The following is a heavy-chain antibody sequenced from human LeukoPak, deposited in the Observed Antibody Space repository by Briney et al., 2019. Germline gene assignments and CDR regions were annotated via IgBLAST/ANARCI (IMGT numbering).Heavy chain of an antibody. D-gene: IGHD3-9*01. CDR1: GGSISSYY. CDR2: IYYSGST. Sequence: SETLSLTCTVSGGSISSYYWSWIRQPPGKGLEWIGYIYYSGSTNYNPSLKSRVTISVDTSKNQFSLKLSSVTAADTAVYYCARGWDDILTGGDAFDIWGQGTMVTVSS. J-gene: IGHJ3*02. V-gene: IGHV4-59*01. CDR3: ARGWDDILTGGDAFDI.